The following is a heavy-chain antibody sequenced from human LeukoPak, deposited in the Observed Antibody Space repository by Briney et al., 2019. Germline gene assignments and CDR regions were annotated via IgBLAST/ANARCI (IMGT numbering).Heavy chain of an antibody. Sequence: PGGSLRLSCAASGFTFRSYPMNWVRQAPGKGLEWVATIREDGSEKNYVDSVKGRFIVSRDNAKNSFHLQMDSLRADDSAAYYCARGGYEFWGQGDLVTVSS. CDR1: GFTFRSYP. CDR2: IREDGSEK. J-gene: IGHJ4*02. V-gene: IGHV3-7*01. D-gene: IGHD5-12*01. CDR3: ARGGYEF.